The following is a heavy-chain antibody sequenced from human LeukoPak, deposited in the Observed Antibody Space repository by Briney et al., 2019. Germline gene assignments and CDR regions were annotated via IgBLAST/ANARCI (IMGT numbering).Heavy chain of an antibody. D-gene: IGHD3-10*01. CDR3: ARDQGTYGPLDY. Sequence: PRGSLRLSCAASGFTSSSFAMHWVRQAPGKGLEWVAVISFDGSKKQYVGSVKGRFSFSRDHSKNTLYLQMNSLRAEDTAVYYRARDQGTYGPLDYWGQGTLVTVSS. V-gene: IGHV3-30*04. CDR2: ISFDGSKK. CDR1: GFTSSSFA. J-gene: IGHJ4*02.